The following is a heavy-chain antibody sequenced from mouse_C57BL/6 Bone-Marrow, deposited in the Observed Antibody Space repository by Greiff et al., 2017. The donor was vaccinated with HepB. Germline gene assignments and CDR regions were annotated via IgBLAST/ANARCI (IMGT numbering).Heavy chain of an antibody. CDR1: GFTFSSYT. Sequence: EVKLVESGGGLVKPGGSLKLSCAASGFTFSSYTMSWVRQTPEKRLEWVATISGGGGNTYYPDSVKGRFTISRDNAKNTLYLQMSSLRSEDTALYYCAGLYGYDPHWYFDVWGTGTTVTVSS. CDR2: ISGGGGNT. J-gene: IGHJ1*03. V-gene: IGHV5-9*01. CDR3: AGLYGYDPHWYFDV. D-gene: IGHD2-2*01.